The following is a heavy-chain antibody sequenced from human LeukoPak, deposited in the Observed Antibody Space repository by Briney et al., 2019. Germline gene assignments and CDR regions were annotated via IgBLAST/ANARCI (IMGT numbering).Heavy chain of an antibody. J-gene: IGHJ3*02. CDR3: ARDAANYYGSGSRDAFDI. V-gene: IGHV3-48*02. CDR1: GFTFSSYS. Sequence: GGSLRLSCAASGFTFSSYSMNWGRQAPGKGLELVSYISSSSSSNIYYADSVKRRFTISIDNAKNSLYLQMNSLRDEDTAVYYCARDAANYYGSGSRDAFDIWGQGTMVTVSS. CDR2: ISSSSSSNI. D-gene: IGHD3-10*01.